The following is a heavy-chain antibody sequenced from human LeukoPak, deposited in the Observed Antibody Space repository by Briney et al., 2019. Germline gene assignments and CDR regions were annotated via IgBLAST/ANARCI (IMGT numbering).Heavy chain of an antibody. CDR1: GGSISSYY. Sequence: PSETLSLTCTVSGGSISSYYWSWIRQPPGKGLEWIGYIYYSGSTNYNPSLKSRVTISVDTSKNQFSLKLSSVTAADTAVYYCARGSDYYGSGSYYTGYYYYMDVWGKGTTVTVSS. J-gene: IGHJ6*03. CDR3: ARGSDYYGSGSYYTGYYYYMDV. V-gene: IGHV4-59*08. D-gene: IGHD3-10*01. CDR2: IYYSGST.